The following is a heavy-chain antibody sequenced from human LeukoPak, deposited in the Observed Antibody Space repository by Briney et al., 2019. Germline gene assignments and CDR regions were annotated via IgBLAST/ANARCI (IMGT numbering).Heavy chain of an antibody. CDR1: GFTFSSYA. J-gene: IGHJ6*04. CDR2: ISSNGGST. Sequence: GGSLRLSCSASGFTFSSYAMHWVRQAPGKGLEYVSAISSNGGSTYYADSVKGRFTISRDNSKNTLYLQMSSLRAEDTAVYYCVKGRRGYYGSGSYSGYYYGMDVWGKGTTVTVSS. D-gene: IGHD3-10*01. V-gene: IGHV3-64D*06. CDR3: VKGRRGYYGSGSYSGYYYGMDV.